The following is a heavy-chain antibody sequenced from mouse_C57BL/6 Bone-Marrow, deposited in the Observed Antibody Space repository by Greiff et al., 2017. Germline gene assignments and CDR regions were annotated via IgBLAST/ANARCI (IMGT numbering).Heavy chain of an antibody. CDR3: ARQGYGNSFDY. CDR2: ISNGGGST. J-gene: IGHJ2*01. D-gene: IGHD2-10*02. V-gene: IGHV5-12*01. CDR1: GFTFSDYY. Sequence: EVLLVESGGGLVQPGGSLKLSCAASGFTFSDYYMYWVRQTPEKRLEWVAYISNGGGSTYYPDTVKGRFTISRDNAKNSLYLQMSRLKSEDTAMYDCARQGYGNSFDYWGQGTTLTVSS.